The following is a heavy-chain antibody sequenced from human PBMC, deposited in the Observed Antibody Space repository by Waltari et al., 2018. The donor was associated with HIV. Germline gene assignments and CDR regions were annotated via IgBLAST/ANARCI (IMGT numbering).Heavy chain of an antibody. Sequence: EVQLVESGGGLVQPGGSLRLSCAASGFPFSSYGMSGVRQAPGTGLEWVAKIKQDGSEKYYVDSVKGRFTISRDNAKNSLYLQMNSLRAEDTAVYYCAREGHAKWLRTVYWGQGTLVTVSS. CDR2: IKQDGSEK. CDR3: AREGHAKWLRTVY. D-gene: IGHD5-12*01. CDR1: GFPFSSYG. J-gene: IGHJ4*02. V-gene: IGHV3-7*01.